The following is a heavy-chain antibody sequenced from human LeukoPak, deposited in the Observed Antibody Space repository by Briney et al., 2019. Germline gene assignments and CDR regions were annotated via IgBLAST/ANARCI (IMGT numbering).Heavy chain of an antibody. Sequence: GASVKVSCKASGYTFTGYYMHWVRQAPGQGLEWMGWINPNSGGTNYAQKFQGRVTMTRDTSISTAYMELSRLRSDDTAVYYCAGDLTPALGWNYGGYYYMDVWGKGTTVTVSS. V-gene: IGHV1-2*02. CDR3: AGDLTPALGWNYGGYYYMDV. D-gene: IGHD1-7*01. CDR1: GYTFTGYY. J-gene: IGHJ6*03. CDR2: INPNSGGT.